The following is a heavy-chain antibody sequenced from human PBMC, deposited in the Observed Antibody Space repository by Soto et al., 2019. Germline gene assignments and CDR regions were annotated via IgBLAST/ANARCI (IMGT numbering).Heavy chain of an antibody. CDR3: ARTLGATTNY. Sequence: GGSLRLSCAASGFTFSSYWMHWVRQAPGKGPVWVSRINSDGSSTSYADSVKGRFTISRDNAENTLYLQMNSLRAEDTAVYYCARTLGATTNYWGQGTLVTVSS. J-gene: IGHJ4*02. CDR1: GFTFSSYW. D-gene: IGHD1-26*01. CDR2: INSDGSST. V-gene: IGHV3-74*01.